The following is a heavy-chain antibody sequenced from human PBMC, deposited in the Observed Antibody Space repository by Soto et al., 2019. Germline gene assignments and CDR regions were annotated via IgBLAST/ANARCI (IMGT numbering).Heavy chain of an antibody. D-gene: IGHD6-19*01. Sequence: GGSLRLRCAACVFSFSIYAMHWVRQARGKGLEWVAGISCDGSNKYYADSVKGRFTISRDNSKNTLYLQMNSLRAEDTAVYYCARGDPVAASFYYYDGMEVWGQGATVTV. CDR2: ISCDGSNK. V-gene: IGHV3-30-3*01. J-gene: IGHJ6*02. CDR3: ARGDPVAASFYYYDGMEV. CDR1: VFSFSIYA.